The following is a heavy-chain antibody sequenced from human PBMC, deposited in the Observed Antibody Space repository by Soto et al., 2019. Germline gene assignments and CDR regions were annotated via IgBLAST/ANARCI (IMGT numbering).Heavy chain of an antibody. CDR3: AKGGAIVAAGTRVYLYNAMDV. J-gene: IGHJ6*02. Sequence: QVQLVQSGTEVKRPGDSVKVSCKASGYTFTGYYVHGVRQAPGQGLEWMGWINPNSGDTYLAQRFQGRVTMNRDTSIGTAYMELRGLTSDDTAEYYCAKGGAIVAAGTRVYLYNAMDVWGQGTTVTVSS. CDR1: GYTFTGYY. CDR2: INPNSGDT. V-gene: IGHV1-2*02. D-gene: IGHD1-26*01.